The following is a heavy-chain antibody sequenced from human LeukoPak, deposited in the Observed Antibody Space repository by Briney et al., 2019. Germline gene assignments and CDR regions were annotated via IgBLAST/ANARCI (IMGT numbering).Heavy chain of an antibody. V-gene: IGHV1-2*02. Sequence: ASVKVSCKASGYTFTGYYMHWVRQAPGQGLEWMGWINPNSGGTNYAQKFQGRVTMTRDTSISTAYMELSRLRSDDTAVYYCARDSIMVRGLGGMDVWGQGTTVTVSS. D-gene: IGHD3-10*01. CDR3: ARDSIMVRGLGGMDV. CDR1: GYTFTGYY. CDR2: INPNSGGT. J-gene: IGHJ6*02.